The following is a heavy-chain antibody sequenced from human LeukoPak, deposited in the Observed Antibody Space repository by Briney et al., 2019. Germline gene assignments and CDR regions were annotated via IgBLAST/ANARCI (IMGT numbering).Heavy chain of an antibody. V-gene: IGHV3-30*18. J-gene: IGHJ4*02. CDR1: GFTFSSYG. CDR2: ISYDGSNK. CDR3: AKAEYSSGWYNFDY. D-gene: IGHD6-19*01. Sequence: GGSLRLSCAASGFTFSSYGMHWVRQAPGKGLEWVAVISYDGSNKYYADSVKGRFTISRDNSKNTLYLQMNGLRAEDTAVYYCAKAEYSSGWYNFDYWGQGTLVTVSS.